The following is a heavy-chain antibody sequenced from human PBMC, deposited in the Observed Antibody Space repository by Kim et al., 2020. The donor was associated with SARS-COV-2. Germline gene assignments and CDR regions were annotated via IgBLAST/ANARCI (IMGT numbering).Heavy chain of an antibody. CDR1: GYTFTSYY. CDR3: ARDLRAIFGVVITEGYYYGMDV. D-gene: IGHD3-3*01. CDR2: INPSGGST. Sequence: ASVKVSCKASGYTFTSYYMHWVRQAPGQGLEWMGIINPSGGSTSYAQKFQGRVTMTRDTSTSTVYMELSSLRSEDTAVYYCARDLRAIFGVVITEGYYYGMDVWGQGTTVTVSS. V-gene: IGHV1-46*01. J-gene: IGHJ6*02.